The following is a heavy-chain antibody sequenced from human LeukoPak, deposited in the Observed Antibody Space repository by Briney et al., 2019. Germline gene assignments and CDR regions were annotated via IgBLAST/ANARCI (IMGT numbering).Heavy chain of an antibody. V-gene: IGHV4-34*01. D-gene: IGHD6-13*01. CDR3: ARSHSSSTSPDAFDI. J-gene: IGHJ3*02. Sequence: SETLSLTCAVYGESFSGDYWSWIRQPPGKGLEWIGEINHSGSTNYNPSLKSRVTISVDTSKNQFSLKLSSVTAADTAVYYCARSHSSSTSPDAFDIWGQGTMVTVSS. CDR1: GESFSGDY. CDR2: INHSGST.